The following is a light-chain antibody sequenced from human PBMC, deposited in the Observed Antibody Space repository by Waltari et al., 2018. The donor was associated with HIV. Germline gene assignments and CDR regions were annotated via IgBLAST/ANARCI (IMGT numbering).Light chain of an antibody. CDR3: QSYDSSTWV. Sequence: NFMLTQPHSVSESPGKTVTISCTRSSGSIASNYVQWYQQAPGSAPTTVIYEDNQSPSGVPDRFSGSIDSSSNSASLTISGLKTEDEADYYCQSYDSSTWVFGGGTKLTVL. CDR1: SGSIASNY. J-gene: IGLJ3*02. V-gene: IGLV6-57*03. CDR2: EDN.